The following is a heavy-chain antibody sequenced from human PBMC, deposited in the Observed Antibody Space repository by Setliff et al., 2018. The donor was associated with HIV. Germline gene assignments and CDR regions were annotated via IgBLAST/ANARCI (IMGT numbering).Heavy chain of an antibody. CDR3: ARDRMPMASWVPDK. D-gene: IGHD2-2*01. V-gene: IGHV4-4*07. CDR1: DDSISSNY. CDR2: IYTGGRT. J-gene: IGHJ4*02. Sequence: PSETLSLTCTVSDDSISSNYWSWIRQSAGKGLEWVGRIYTGGRTNYNPSLKGRVTMSVETSKNQFSLNLSSVTAADTAVYYCARDRMPMASWVPDKWGQGTLVTVSS.